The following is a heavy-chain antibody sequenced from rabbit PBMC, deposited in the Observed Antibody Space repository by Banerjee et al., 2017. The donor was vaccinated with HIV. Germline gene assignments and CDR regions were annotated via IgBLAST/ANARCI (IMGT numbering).Heavy chain of an antibody. CDR2: IDPVFGST. Sequence: QEQLVESGGGLVQPEGSLTLTCNASGFDFSSYGVSWVRQAPGKGLEWIGYIDPVFGSTLYADWVNGRFTISSHNAQNTLYLQLNSLTAADTATYFCARGYAGYAGYGYAMDYFNLWGPGTLVTVS. D-gene: IGHD6-1*01. CDR3: ARGYAGYAGYGYAMDYFNL. J-gene: IGHJ4*01. V-gene: IGHV1S47*01. CDR1: GFDFSSYG.